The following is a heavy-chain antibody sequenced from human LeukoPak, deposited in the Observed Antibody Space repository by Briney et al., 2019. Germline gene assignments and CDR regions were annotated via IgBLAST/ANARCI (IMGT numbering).Heavy chain of an antibody. CDR3: VTYYHDSSAWDY. CDR1: GFTFSNNA. CDR2: ISYDGSNK. D-gene: IGHD3-22*01. Sequence: GGSLRLSCAASGFTFSNNAMHWVRQAPGKGLEWVAVISYDGSNKYYADSVMGRFTISRDNSKNTLYLQMNSLRTEDTAVYYCVTYYHDSSAWDYWGQGTLVTVSS. V-gene: IGHV3-30*07. J-gene: IGHJ4*02.